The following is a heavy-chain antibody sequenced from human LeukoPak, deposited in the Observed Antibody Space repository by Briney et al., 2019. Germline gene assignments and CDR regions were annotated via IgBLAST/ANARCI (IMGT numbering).Heavy chain of an antibody. V-gene: IGHV1-8*01. D-gene: IGHD3-22*01. CDR3: ARGPPRYYYDSSGADFDY. Sequence: ASVKVSCKASGYTFTSYDINWVRQATGQGLEWKGWMNPNSGNTGYAQKFRGRVTMTRNTSISTAYMELSSLRSEDTAVYYCARGPPRYYYDSSGADFDYWGQGTLVTVSS. J-gene: IGHJ4*02. CDR1: GYTFTSYD. CDR2: MNPNSGNT.